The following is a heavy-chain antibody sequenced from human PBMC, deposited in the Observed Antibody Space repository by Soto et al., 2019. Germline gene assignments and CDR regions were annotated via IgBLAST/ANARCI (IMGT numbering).Heavy chain of an antibody. J-gene: IGHJ4*02. CDR1: GFTFSSYA. CDR3: AKDYDDLRYYFDY. Sequence: GSLRLSCAASGFTFSSYAMDWVRQAPGKGLEWVSAISGSGGKTYYADSVKGRFTISRDSSKNTLYLQMNSLRAEDTAVYYCAKDYDDLRYYFDYWGQGTLVTVSS. V-gene: IGHV3-23*01. D-gene: IGHD3-16*01. CDR2: ISGSGGKT.